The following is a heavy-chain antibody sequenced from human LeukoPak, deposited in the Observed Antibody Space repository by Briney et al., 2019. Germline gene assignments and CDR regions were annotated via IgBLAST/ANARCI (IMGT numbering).Heavy chain of an antibody. J-gene: IGHJ4*02. CDR2: TYYRSKWYS. CDR3: GRGRSRSYSSSWYYDY. Sequence: SQTLSFTSDISRDSASSNIGVWNWNRQSPSRVLEWLGRTYYRSKWYSDYAASVKSRITINADTSKDQFPLQLNPVTPEDTAIYYCGRGRSRSYSSSWYYDYWGQGTLVTVSS. V-gene: IGHV6-1*01. CDR1: RDSASSNIGV. D-gene: IGHD6-13*01.